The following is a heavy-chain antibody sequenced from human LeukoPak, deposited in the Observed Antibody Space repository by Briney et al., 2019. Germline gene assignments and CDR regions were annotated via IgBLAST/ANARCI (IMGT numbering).Heavy chain of an antibody. J-gene: IGHJ4*02. CDR1: GFTFNNYA. Sequence: GGSLRLSCAASGFTFNNYAMSWVRQAPGKGLEWVSSTRGSGDNTYYADSVKGRFTISRDNSKNKLYLQMNGLRAEDTAVYYCAKVRGYSYANEYHFDNWGQGTLVSVSS. D-gene: IGHD5-18*01. CDR3: AKVRGYSYANEYHFDN. V-gene: IGHV3-23*01. CDR2: TRGSGDNT.